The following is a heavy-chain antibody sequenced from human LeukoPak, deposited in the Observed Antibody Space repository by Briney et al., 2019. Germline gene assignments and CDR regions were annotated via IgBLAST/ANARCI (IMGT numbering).Heavy chain of an antibody. CDR2: ITSTSNYI. J-gene: IGHJ5*02. Sequence: GGSLRLSCAASRFSFRSYDMHWVRQAPGKGLEWVSSITSTSNYIYYADSVKGRFTISRDNAKNSLYLQMNSLRAEDTALYYCAKDISGWFGESERNWFDPWGQGTLVTVSS. CDR1: RFSFRSYD. V-gene: IGHV3-21*04. D-gene: IGHD3-10*01. CDR3: AKDISGWFGESERNWFDP.